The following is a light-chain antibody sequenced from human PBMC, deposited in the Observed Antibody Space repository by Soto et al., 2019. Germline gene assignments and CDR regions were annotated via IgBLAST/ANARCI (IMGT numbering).Light chain of an antibody. J-gene: IGLJ2*01. CDR2: SNN. CDR3: AAWDDSLNGDVV. V-gene: IGLV1-44*01. Sequence: QSVLTQPPSASETPGQRVSISCSGGSSNVGRYAVNWYQQLPGTAPKLLIYSNNQRPSGVPDRFSGSKSGTSASLAISGLQSEDEADYYCAAWDDSLNGDVVFGGGTKLTVL. CDR1: SSNVGRYA.